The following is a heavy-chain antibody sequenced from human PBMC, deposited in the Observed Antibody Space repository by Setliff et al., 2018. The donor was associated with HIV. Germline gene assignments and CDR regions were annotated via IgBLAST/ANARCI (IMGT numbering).Heavy chain of an antibody. J-gene: IGHJ4*02. CDR3: TTGTRLVD. CDR2: IISKAGGGTT. CDR1: GLPFSDAW. D-gene: IGHD2-21*01. Sequence: GGSLRLSCAASGLPFSDAWMSWVRQAPGKGLDWVGRIISKAGGGTTDYAAPVQGRFTISRDDSKNTLYLQMNSLKTEDTAVYYCTTGTRLVDWGQGALVTVSS. V-gene: IGHV3-15*01.